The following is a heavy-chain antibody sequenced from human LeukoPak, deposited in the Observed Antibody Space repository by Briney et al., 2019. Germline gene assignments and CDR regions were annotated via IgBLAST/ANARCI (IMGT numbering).Heavy chain of an antibody. Sequence: ASVKVSCKASGYRFMNYDINWVRQATGQGLEWMGWMNPNSGNTGFAQKFQGRVTMTRNTSISTAYMELSSLKSEDTAVYYCARGGLYGSGSYFIDDWGQGTLVTVSS. CDR2: MNPNSGNT. CDR3: ARGGLYGSGSYFIDD. D-gene: IGHD3-10*01. J-gene: IGHJ4*02. V-gene: IGHV1-8*02. CDR1: GYRFMNYD.